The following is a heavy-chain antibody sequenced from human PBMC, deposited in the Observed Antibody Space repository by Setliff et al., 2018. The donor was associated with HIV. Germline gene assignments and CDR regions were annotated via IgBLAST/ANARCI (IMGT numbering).Heavy chain of an antibody. J-gene: IGHJ3*02. Sequence: SETLSLTCTVSSDSISSSYWTWIRQPPGQGLEWIGYVHHSGSTKYNASLRSRVTMSVDTSKNLFSLTLRSVTAADTAVYYCARGQGCGGGCHYAFEMWGQGTMVTVSS. CDR3: ARGQGCGGGCHYAFEM. D-gene: IGHD2-21*02. V-gene: IGHV4-59*01. CDR1: SDSISSSY. CDR2: VHHSGST.